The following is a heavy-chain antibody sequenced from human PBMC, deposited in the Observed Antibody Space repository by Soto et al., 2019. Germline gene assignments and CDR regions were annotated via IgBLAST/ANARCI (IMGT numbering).Heavy chain of an antibody. CDR3: ARGYSSSWHYFDY. Sequence: SETLSLTCTVSGGSISSYYWSWIRQPPGRGLEWIGYIYYSGSTNYNPSLKSRVTISVDTSKNQFSLKLSSVTAADTAVYYCARGYSSSWHYFDYWGQGTLVTVS. CDR1: GGSISSYY. J-gene: IGHJ4*02. CDR2: IYYSGST. D-gene: IGHD6-13*01. V-gene: IGHV4-59*01.